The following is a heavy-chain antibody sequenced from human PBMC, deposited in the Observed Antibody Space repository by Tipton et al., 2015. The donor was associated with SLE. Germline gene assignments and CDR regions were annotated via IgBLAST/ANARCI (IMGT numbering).Heavy chain of an antibody. J-gene: IGHJ4*02. CDR2: IYYSGST. V-gene: IGHV4-59*01. Sequence: TLSLTCAVYGGSFSGYYWSWIRQPPGKGLEWIGYIYYSGSTNYNPSLKSRVTIAVDTTKNQFSLKLSSVTAANTAVYYCAREKSKEPRMHYYDSSGGFDYWGQGTLVTVSS. CDR1: GGSFSGYY. CDR3: AREKSKEPRMHYYDSSGGFDY. D-gene: IGHD3-22*01.